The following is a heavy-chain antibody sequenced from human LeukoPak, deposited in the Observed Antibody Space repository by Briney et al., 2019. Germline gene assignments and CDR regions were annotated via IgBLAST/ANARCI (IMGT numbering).Heavy chain of an antibody. D-gene: IGHD3-10*01. Sequence: PGGSLRLSCAASGFTFSSYSMNWVRQAPGKGLEWVSSISSSSSYIYYADSVKGRFTISRDNAKNSLYLQMNSLRAEDTAVYYCARDTHYGSGSYYNTGALGFDYWGQGTLVTVSS. CDR2: ISSSSSYI. J-gene: IGHJ4*02. CDR3: ARDTHYGSGSYYNTGALGFDY. V-gene: IGHV3-21*01. CDR1: GFTFSSYS.